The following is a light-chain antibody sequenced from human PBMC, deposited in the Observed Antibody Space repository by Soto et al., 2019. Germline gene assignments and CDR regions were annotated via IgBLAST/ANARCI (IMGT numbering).Light chain of an antibody. V-gene: IGLV1-44*01. CDR2: KNN. CDR3: AAWDDSLKGLV. Sequence: QSVLTQPPSASGTPGQRVAISCSGSSSNIGSNAVNWYQQLPGAAPKLLIYKNNLRPSGVPDRFSGSKSGASASLAISGLQSEDESDYYCAAWDDSLKGLVFGGGTKVTVL. CDR1: SSNIGSNA. J-gene: IGLJ3*02.